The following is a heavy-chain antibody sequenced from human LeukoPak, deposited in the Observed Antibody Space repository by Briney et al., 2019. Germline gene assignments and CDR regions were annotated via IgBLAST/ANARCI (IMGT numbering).Heavy chain of an antibody. CDR2: IYPGDSRV. D-gene: IGHD6-13*01. CDR3: ACRDLSSTWSFP. Sequence: GESLKISCQGLGYSFTSYWIGWVRQMPGKGMEWMGVIYPGDSRVRYNPSFQGQGTISVDKSTRTAYLQWVSLKASDTAMYYCACRDLSSTWSFPWGQGTLVTVSS. CDR1: GYSFTSYW. J-gene: IGHJ5*02. V-gene: IGHV5-51*01.